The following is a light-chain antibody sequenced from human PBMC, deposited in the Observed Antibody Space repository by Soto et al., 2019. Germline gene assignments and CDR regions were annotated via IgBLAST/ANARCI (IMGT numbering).Light chain of an antibody. CDR3: QQYDSYPQT. CDR2: AAS. Sequence: DIQMTQSPSSLSASVGDRVTITCWSSQGISTYLNWYLQKPGKAPKLLIYAASTLQSGVPSRFSGSGSGTDFTLTISCMQYEDFATYYCQQYDSYPQTFGQGTKVDI. J-gene: IGKJ1*01. CDR1: QGISTY. V-gene: IGKV1-39*01.